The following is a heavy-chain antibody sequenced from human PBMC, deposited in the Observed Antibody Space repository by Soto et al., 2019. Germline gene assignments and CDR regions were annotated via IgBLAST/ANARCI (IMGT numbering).Heavy chain of an antibody. CDR3: ARFSAELSILN. CDR1: GDSINNAAYY. D-gene: IGHD3-16*02. Sequence: QVQLQESGPGLVKPSQTLSLTCTVSGDSINNAAYYWSWIRQHPARGLECIGYIYYSGITYYSPSFKSRLSMSVDTSENQFSLKLTSVTAADTAVYYCARFSAELSILNWGQGTLVTVSS. J-gene: IGHJ4*02. V-gene: IGHV4-31*03. CDR2: IYYSGIT.